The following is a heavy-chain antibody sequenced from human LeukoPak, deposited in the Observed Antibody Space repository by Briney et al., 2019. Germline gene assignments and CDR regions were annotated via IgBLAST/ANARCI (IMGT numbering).Heavy chain of an antibody. V-gene: IGHV3-53*01. Sequence: GGSLRLSCAASGFTVSSNYMSWVRQAPGKGLEWVSVIYSGGSTYYSDSVEGRFTISRDNSKNTLYLQMNSLRAEDTAVYYCARVYSGGWFDPWGQGTLVTVSS. D-gene: IGHD2-15*01. CDR1: GFTVSSNY. CDR3: ARVYSGGWFDP. J-gene: IGHJ5*02. CDR2: IYSGGST.